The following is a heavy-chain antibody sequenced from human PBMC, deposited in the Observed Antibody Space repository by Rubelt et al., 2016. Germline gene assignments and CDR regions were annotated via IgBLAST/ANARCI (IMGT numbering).Heavy chain of an antibody. CDR3: AKGRWYGDQGWFDP. CDR1: GFTVSSNY. CDR2: ISGSGGST. J-gene: IGHJ5*02. Sequence: EVQLVESGGGLIQPGGSLRLSCAASGFTVSSNYMSWVRQAPGKGLEWVSAISGSGGSTYYADSVKVRFTISRDNSKNTLYLQMNSLRAEDTAVYYCAKGRWYGDQGWFDPWGQGTLVTVSS. D-gene: IGHD4-17*01. V-gene: IGHV3-23*04.